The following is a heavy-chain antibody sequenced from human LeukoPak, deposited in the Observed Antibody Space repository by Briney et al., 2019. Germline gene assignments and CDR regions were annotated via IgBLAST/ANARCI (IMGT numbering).Heavy chain of an antibody. CDR1: GYTLTELS. V-gene: IGHV1-24*01. Sequence: GASVKVSCKVSGYTLTELSMHWVRQAPGKGLEWMGGFDPEDGETIYAQKFQGRVTITADKSTSTAYMELSSLRSEDTAVYYCARDPGMDSSSWYVDHYYYGMDVWGQGTTVTVSS. J-gene: IGHJ6*02. CDR2: FDPEDGET. CDR3: ARDPGMDSSSWYVDHYYYGMDV. D-gene: IGHD6-13*01.